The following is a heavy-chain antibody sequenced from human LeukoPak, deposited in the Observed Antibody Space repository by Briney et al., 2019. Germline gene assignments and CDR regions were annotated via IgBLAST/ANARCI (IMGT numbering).Heavy chain of an antibody. CDR2: INTDGSST. D-gene: IGHD1-26*01. CDR1: GFTFSSYW. Sequence: GGSLRLSCAASGFTFSSYWMHWVRQAPGKGLVWVSRINTDGSSTSYADSVKGRFTISRDNAKNTLYLQMNSLRAEDTAVYYCARGSIRHSGSLHWFDPWGQGTLVTVSS. J-gene: IGHJ5*02. CDR3: ARGSIRHSGSLHWFDP. V-gene: IGHV3-74*01.